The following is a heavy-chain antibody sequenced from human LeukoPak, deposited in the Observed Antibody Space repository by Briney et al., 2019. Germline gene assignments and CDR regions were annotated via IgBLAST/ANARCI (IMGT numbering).Heavy chain of an antibody. CDR1: GFTFSSYE. J-gene: IGHJ4*02. CDR2: ISSSGSTI. D-gene: IGHD4/OR15-4a*01. CDR3: ARDRRTMDHFDY. Sequence: PGGSLRLSCTASGFTFSSYEMNWVRQAPGKGLEWISYISSSGSTIYYADSVKGRFTISRDNAKNSLYLQMSSLRAEDTAFYYCARDRRTMDHFDYWGQGTLVTVSS. V-gene: IGHV3-48*03.